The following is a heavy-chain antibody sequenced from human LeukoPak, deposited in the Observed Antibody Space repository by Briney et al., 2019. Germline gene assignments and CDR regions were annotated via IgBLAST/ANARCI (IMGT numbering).Heavy chain of an antibody. Sequence: GGSLRLSCAASGFTFSSYAMHWVRQAPGKGLEWVAVISYDGSNKYYADSVKGRFTISRDNSKNTLYLQMNSLRAEDTAVYYCAKEGRRAAADYWGQGTLVTVSS. CDR3: AKEGRRAAADY. V-gene: IGHV3-30-3*01. CDR1: GFTFSSYA. J-gene: IGHJ4*02. D-gene: IGHD2-2*01. CDR2: ISYDGSNK.